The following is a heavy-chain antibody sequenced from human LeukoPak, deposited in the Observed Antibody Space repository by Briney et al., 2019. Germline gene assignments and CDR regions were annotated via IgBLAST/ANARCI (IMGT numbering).Heavy chain of an antibody. V-gene: IGHV3-7*03. J-gene: IGHJ5*01. Sequence: GGSLRLSCAASEFIFSDYWMSWVRQAPGEGLEWVANIKQGGREEKYVGSVKGRFAISRDDAKSTLYLQMDSLSGDDTAVYYCARDNGGWFDSWGRGTLVTVSS. CDR2: IKQGGREE. D-gene: IGHD3-10*01. CDR3: ARDNGGWFDS. CDR1: EFIFSDYW.